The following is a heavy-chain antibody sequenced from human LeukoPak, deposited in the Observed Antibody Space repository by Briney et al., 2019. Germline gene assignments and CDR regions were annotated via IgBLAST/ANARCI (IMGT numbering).Heavy chain of an antibody. V-gene: IGHV1-46*01. CDR1: GYTFTNYY. Sequence: ASVKVSCKASGYTFTNYYIHWVRQAPGQGLEWMGIIHPSGDSTSYAQKFQGRVTMTRDMSTSTVYMELSSLRSEDTAVYYCARRYYDSSGWDAFDIWGQGTMVTVSS. D-gene: IGHD3-22*01. CDR2: IHPSGDST. CDR3: ARRYYDSSGWDAFDI. J-gene: IGHJ3*02.